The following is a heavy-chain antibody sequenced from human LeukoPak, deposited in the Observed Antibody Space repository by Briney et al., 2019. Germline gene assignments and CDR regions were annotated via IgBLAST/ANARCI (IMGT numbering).Heavy chain of an antibody. CDR2: ISGGGDAT. CDR3: ARGTSGSYRYYYYYYMDV. J-gene: IGHJ6*03. Sequence: GGSLRLSCAASDFSFITYAMSWVRQAPGKGLEWVSTISGGGDATYYADSVKGRFTISRDNSKNTLYLQMNSLRAEDTAVYYCARGTSGSYRYYYYYYMDVWGKGTTVTISS. D-gene: IGHD1-26*01. CDR1: DFSFITYA. V-gene: IGHV3-23*01.